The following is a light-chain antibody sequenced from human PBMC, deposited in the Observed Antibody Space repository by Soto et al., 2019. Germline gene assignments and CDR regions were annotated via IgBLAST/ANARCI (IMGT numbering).Light chain of an antibody. CDR2: EVD. V-gene: IGLV2-14*02. CDR1: SSDVGTYNL. CDR3: SSFRNTNSLEDWV. J-gene: IGLJ3*02. Sequence: QSVLTQPASVSGSPGQSITISCTGTSSDVGTYNLVSWYQQHPGRAPKLIIYEVDSRTSGISDRFSGSKSGNTASLTISGLQPEDEADYYCSSFRNTNSLEDWVFGGGTKVTVL.